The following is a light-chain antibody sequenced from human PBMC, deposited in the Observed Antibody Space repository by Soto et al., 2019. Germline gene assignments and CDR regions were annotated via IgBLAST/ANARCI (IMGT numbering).Light chain of an antibody. Sequence: DIQMTQSPSSLSASVGDRVTITCRASQSISSYLNWYQQKPGKAPKLLIYAASRLQSGVPSRFSGSGSGTDFTLTISSLQPEDFATYYCQQSYSTLVTFGPGTKLEIK. CDR1: QSISSY. CDR2: AAS. J-gene: IGKJ2*01. CDR3: QQSYSTLVT. V-gene: IGKV1-39*01.